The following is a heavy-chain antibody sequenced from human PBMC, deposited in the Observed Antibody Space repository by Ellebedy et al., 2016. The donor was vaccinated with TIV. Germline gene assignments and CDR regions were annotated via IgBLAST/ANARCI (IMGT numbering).Heavy chain of an antibody. D-gene: IGHD6-19*01. CDR1: GFTSSDYY. V-gene: IGHV3-11*01. CDR2: ISDSGSMI. J-gene: IGHJ6*02. CDR3: ARISSGRSFYGMDV. Sequence: GESLKISXAASGFTSSDYYMSWIRQAPGTGLEWVSYISDSGSMIHYADSVKGRFTISRDNSKNSLYLQMNNLRAEDTAVYYCARISSGRSFYGMDVWGQGTTVTVSS.